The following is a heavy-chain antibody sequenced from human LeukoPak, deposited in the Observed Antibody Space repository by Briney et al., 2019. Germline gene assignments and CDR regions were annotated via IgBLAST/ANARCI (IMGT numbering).Heavy chain of an antibody. Sequence: GASVKVSCKASGGTFSSYAISWVRQAPGQGLEWMGRIIPIFGTANYAQKFQGRVTITADKSTSTAYMELSSLRSEDTAVYYCARGGRYCSGTSCPYSTFDPWGQGTLVTVSS. CDR1: GGTFSSYA. V-gene: IGHV1-69*06. CDR2: IIPIFGTA. CDR3: ARGGRYCSGTSCPYSTFDP. J-gene: IGHJ5*02. D-gene: IGHD2-2*01.